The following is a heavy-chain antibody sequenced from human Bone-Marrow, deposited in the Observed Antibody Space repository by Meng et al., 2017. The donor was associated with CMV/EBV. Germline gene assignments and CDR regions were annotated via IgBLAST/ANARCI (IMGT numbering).Heavy chain of an antibody. V-gene: IGHV1-69*05. D-gene: IGHD6-19*01. CDR2: IIYMFGTV. CDR3: ARGIAVAVRATDGRTGGFDY. J-gene: IGHJ4*02. CDR1: GGTFSSYA. Sequence: SVKVSCKASGGTFSSYAISWVRQAPGQGLEWMGGIIYMFGTVNYAQKFQGRVTITTDESTSTAYMELSSLRSEDTAVYYCARGIAVAVRATDGRTGGFDYWGQGTLVTVSS.